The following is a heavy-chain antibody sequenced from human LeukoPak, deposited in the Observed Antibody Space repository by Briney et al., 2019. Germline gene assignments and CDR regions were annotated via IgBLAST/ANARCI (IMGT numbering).Heavy chain of an antibody. CDR1: GYTFTSYY. CDR3: ARMYRPYYFDY. V-gene: IGHV1-46*01. D-gene: IGHD1-26*01. CDR2: INPSGGST. Sequence: VASVKVTCKAPGYTFTSYYMHWVRQAPGQGLEWMGIINPSGGSTSYAQKFQGRVTMTRDTSTSTVYMELGSLRSEDTAVYYCARMYRPYYFDYWGQGTLVTVSS. J-gene: IGHJ4*02.